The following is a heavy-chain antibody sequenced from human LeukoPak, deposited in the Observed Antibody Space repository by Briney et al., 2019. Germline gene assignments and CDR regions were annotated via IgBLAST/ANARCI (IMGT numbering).Heavy chain of an antibody. D-gene: IGHD3-10*01. CDR2: ISSSSSYI. J-gene: IGHJ4*02. Sequence: GGSLRLSCAASGFTFSSYAMSWVRQAPGKGLEWVSSISSSSSYIFYADSVKGRFTISRDNAKNSLYLQMNSLRAEDTAVYSCARDLAGSGSYIDYWGQGTLVTVSS. CDR1: GFTFSSYA. V-gene: IGHV3-21*01. CDR3: ARDLAGSGSYIDY.